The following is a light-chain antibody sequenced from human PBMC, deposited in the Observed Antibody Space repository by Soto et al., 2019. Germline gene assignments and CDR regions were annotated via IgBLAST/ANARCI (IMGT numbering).Light chain of an antibody. Sequence: QSVLTQPPSVSGAPGQRVTFSCSGSSSNIGINTVNWYRQLPGTAPQLLISDNHRRPSGVPDRFSGSKSGTSASLAISGLQSEDEATYFCAAWDVSLKGFVFGTGTKVTVL. CDR2: DNH. CDR3: AAWDVSLKGFV. V-gene: IGLV1-44*01. J-gene: IGLJ1*01. CDR1: SSNIGINT.